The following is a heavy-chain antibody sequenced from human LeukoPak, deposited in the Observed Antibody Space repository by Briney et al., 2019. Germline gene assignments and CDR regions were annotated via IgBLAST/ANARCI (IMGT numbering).Heavy chain of an antibody. D-gene: IGHD3-9*01. CDR1: GGSISSSNW. CDR3: ARVDVLRYFERDYYYYYGMDV. Sequence: MTSETLSLTCAVSGGSISSSNWWSWVRQPPGKGLEWIGEIYHSGSTNYNPSLKSRVTISVDKSKNQFSLKLSSVTAADTAVYYCARVDVLRYFERDYYYYYGMDVWGQGTTVTVSS. CDR2: IYHSGST. J-gene: IGHJ6*02. V-gene: IGHV4-4*02.